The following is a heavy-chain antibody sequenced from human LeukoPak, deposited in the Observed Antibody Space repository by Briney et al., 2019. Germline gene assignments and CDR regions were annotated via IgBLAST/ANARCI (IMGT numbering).Heavy chain of an antibody. J-gene: IGHJ4*02. CDR2: INGDGRTT. CDR3: ARGASSGYRIDQ. D-gene: IGHD5-18*01. Sequence: GGSLRLSCAASGFTFSSYWMHWVRQVPGKGLVWVSRINGDGRTTNYADPVKGRFTISRDNAKNTLYLQLNSLRAEDTAVYYCARGASSGYRIDQWGQGTLVTVSS. CDR1: GFTFSSYW. V-gene: IGHV3-74*01.